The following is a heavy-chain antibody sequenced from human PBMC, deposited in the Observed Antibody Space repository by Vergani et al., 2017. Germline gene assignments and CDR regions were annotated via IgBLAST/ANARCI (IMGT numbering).Heavy chain of an antibody. CDR1: GFSLSNARMG. CDR2: IFSNDEK. J-gene: IGHJ5*02. CDR3: SRSWIAVAGARQRVGP. Sequence: QVTLKESGPVLVKPTETLTLTCTVSGFSLSNARMGVSWIRQPPGKALEWLAHIFSNDEKSYSTSLKSRLTSSKDTSKRQVVLTMTNMDPVDTATYYCSRSWIAVAGARQRVGPWGQGTLVTGSS. V-gene: IGHV2-26*01. D-gene: IGHD6-19*01.